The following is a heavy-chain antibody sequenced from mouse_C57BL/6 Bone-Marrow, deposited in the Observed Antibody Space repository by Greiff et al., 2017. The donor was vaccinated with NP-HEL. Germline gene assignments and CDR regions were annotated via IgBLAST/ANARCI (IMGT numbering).Heavy chain of an antibody. CDR3: TAVLYDAMDY. V-gene: IGHV14-4*01. CDR1: GFNIKDDY. CDR2: IDPENGDT. D-gene: IGHD3-3*01. Sequence: VQLQQSGAELVRPGASVKLSCTASGFNIKDDYMHWVKQRPEQGLAWIGWIDPENGDTEYASQLQGKATITADTSSNTAYLQLSSRTSEDTAVYYCTAVLYDAMDYWGQGTSVTVSS. J-gene: IGHJ4*01.